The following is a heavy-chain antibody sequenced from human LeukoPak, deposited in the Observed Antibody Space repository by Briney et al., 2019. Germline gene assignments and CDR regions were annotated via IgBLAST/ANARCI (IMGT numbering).Heavy chain of an antibody. V-gene: IGHV3-23*01. D-gene: IGHD3-10*01. CDR3: AKDYYGSGSYSNGPNWFDP. CDR2: ISGSGGST. J-gene: IGHJ5*02. Sequence: GGSLRLPCAASGFTFSSYAMSWVRQAPGKGLEWVSAISGSGGSTYYADSVKGRFTISRDNSKNTLYLQMNSLRAEDTAVYYCAKDYYGSGSYSNGPNWFDPWGQGTLVTVSS. CDR1: GFTFSSYA.